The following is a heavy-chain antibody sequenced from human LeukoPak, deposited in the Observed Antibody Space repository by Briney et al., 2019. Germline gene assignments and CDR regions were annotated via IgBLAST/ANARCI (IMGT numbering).Heavy chain of an antibody. V-gene: IGHV1-2*02. J-gene: IGHJ4*02. D-gene: IGHD3-22*01. CDR3: ARFDALYYDSGGYFEDY. CDR1: GYTFTSYG. Sequence: ASVKVSCKASGYTFTSYGISWVRQAPGQGLEWMGWINPNSGGTNYAQKFQGRVTMTRDTSISTAYMELSRLRSDDTAVYYCARFDALYYDSGGYFEDYWGQGTLVTVSS. CDR2: INPNSGGT.